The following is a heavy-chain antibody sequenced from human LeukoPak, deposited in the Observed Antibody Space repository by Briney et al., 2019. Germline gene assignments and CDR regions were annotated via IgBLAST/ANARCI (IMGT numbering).Heavy chain of an antibody. CDR1: GFTFSNYG. Sequence: GGSLRLYCAASGFTFSNYGMHRVRQAPGMGLEWVAFVRYDESTKFYADSVKGRFTISRDNSKTTLYLQMNGLRAEDTALYYCAKDLPAAYFDYWGQGTLVTVSS. J-gene: IGHJ4*02. CDR3: AKDLPAAYFDY. V-gene: IGHV3-30*02. D-gene: IGHD2-2*01. CDR2: VRYDESTK.